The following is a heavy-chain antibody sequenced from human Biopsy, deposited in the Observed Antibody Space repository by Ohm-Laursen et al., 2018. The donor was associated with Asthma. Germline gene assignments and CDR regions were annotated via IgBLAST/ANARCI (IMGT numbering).Heavy chain of an antibody. Sequence: TLSLTCTVSYGSITSGGYYWTWIRQHPGKGLEWIGFIYYSGSTYYNPSLKSRVSISIDTSKNQFSLKLSSVTAADTAVYYCARSYNWNDFPDYFYGIDVWGQGTTVTVSS. J-gene: IGHJ6*02. CDR3: ARSYNWNDFPDYFYGIDV. CDR1: YGSITSGGYY. CDR2: IYYSGST. D-gene: IGHD1-20*01. V-gene: IGHV4-31*03.